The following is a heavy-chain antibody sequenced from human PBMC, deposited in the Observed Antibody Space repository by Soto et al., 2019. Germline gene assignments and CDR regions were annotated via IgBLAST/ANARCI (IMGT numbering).Heavy chain of an antibody. D-gene: IGHD6-19*01. J-gene: IGHJ5*02. CDR1: GGSVSSHY. Sequence: QVQLQESGPGLVNPSETLSLTCSVSGGSVSSHYWSWVRQPAGKGLEWIGRIYISGNTKYNPSFKSRVTMSVDTSKNQVSLRLSSVTAADTAVYYCARELKPYNNGWYFTLSWGQGTLVTVSS. CDR3: ARELKPYNNGWYFTLS. V-gene: IGHV4-4*07. CDR2: IYISGNT.